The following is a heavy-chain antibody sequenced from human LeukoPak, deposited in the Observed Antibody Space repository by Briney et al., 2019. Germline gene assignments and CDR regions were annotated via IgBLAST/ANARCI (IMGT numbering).Heavy chain of an antibody. CDR3: ARGRAAGRSAGLDDY. Sequence: SVKVSCKASGGTFSSYAISWVRQAPGQRLEWMGRIIPIFGTANYAQKFQGRVTITTDESTSTAYMELSSLRSEDTAVYYCARGRAAGRSAGLDDYWGQGTLVTVSS. J-gene: IGHJ4*02. CDR2: IIPIFGTA. V-gene: IGHV1-69*05. CDR1: GGTFSSYA. D-gene: IGHD6-13*01.